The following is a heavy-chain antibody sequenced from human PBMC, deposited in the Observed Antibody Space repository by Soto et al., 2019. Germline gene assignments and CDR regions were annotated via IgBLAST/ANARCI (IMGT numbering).Heavy chain of an antibody. D-gene: IGHD1-20*01. Sequence: SVKVSCTASGGTFSSYAISWVRKAPGQGLEWMGGIIPIFGTANYAQKFQGRVTITADESTSTAYMELSSLRSEDTAVYYCARVRITGTTNWFDPWGQGTLATVSS. V-gene: IGHV1-69*13. J-gene: IGHJ5*02. CDR1: GGTFSSYA. CDR3: ARVRITGTTNWFDP. CDR2: IIPIFGTA.